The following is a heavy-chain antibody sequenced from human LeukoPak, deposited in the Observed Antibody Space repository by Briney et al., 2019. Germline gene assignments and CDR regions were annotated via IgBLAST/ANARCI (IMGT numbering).Heavy chain of an antibody. CDR3: VKDRCVRATCPEV. Sequence: GGSLRLSCAASGFTFSTYAMGWVRQAPGEGREWVSGISNNVDSAYYPASVKGRFTISRDNPKNTLHLQMSSLRAEDTALYYCVKDRCVRATCPEVWGQGTLVTVSS. CDR2: ISNNVDSA. CDR1: GFTFSTYA. V-gene: IGHV3-23*01. D-gene: IGHD3-10*02. J-gene: IGHJ4*02.